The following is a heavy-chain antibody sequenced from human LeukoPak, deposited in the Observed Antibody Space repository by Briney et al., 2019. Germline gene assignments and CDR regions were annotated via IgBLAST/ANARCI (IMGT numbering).Heavy chain of an antibody. D-gene: IGHD1-26*01. V-gene: IGHV1-18*01. CDR3: ARVGGGNYYFYCDS. Sequence: ASVKVSCKTSGYTFTSYGVTWVRQAPGQGLEWIGWITAYNDNTNYAHQFQGRVTMTTDTSTSAAYMELRSLRSDDTAVYYCARVGGGNYYFYCDSWGQGTLVTVAT. CDR1: GYTFTSYG. CDR2: ITAYNDNT. J-gene: IGHJ4*02.